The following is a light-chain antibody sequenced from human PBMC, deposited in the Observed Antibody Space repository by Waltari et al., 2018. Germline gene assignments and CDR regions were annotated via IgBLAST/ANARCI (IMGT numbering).Light chain of an antibody. V-gene: IGKV3-11*01. CDR3: QQRSSWTPHT. J-gene: IGKJ2*01. Sequence: EIVLTQSPATLSLSPGETATLSCRVSQSVGTYLAWYQQKPGQAPRLLIYDASNRATGIPDRFRGSGSGTDFTINISSLEPEDFALYYCQQRSSWTPHTFGQGARLEIK. CDR1: QSVGTY. CDR2: DAS.